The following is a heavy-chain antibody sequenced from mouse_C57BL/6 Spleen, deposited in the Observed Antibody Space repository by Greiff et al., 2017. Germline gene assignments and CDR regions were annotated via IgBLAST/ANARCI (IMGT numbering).Heavy chain of an antibody. V-gene: IGHV5-4*01. CDR2: ISDGGSYT. D-gene: IGHD4-1*02. CDR3: ARDRATGWYFDV. CDR1: GFTFSSYA. J-gene: IGHJ1*03. Sequence: EVQLVESGGGLVKPGGSLKLSCAASGFTFSSYAMSWVRQTPEKRLEWVATISDGGSYTYYPDNVKGRFTISRDNAKNNLYLQMSHLKSEDTAMYYCARDRATGWYFDVWGTGTTVTVSS.